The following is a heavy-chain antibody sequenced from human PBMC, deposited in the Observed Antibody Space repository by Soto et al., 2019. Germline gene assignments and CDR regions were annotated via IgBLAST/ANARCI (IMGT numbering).Heavy chain of an antibody. CDR3: AGMPYTSGLRFDP. CDR2: IYRSGVT. Sequence: SETLSLTCIFSGDSSSTSTYSLSWIRQPPGKALEWVGFIYRSGVTSYNPSLKSRVSISLDTSNNQCSLKLGSVTAADPAVYYCAGMPYTSGLRFDPWVPGTLVTVSS. V-gene: IGHV4-30-2*01. J-gene: IGHJ5*02. D-gene: IGHD6-19*01. CDR1: GDSSSTSTYS.